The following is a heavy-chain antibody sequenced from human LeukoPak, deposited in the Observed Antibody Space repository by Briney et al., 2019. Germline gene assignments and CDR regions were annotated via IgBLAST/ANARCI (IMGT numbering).Heavy chain of an antibody. Sequence: SETLSLTCTVSGGSISSYYWSWIRQPPGKGLEWIGYIYYSGSTNYNPSLKSRVTISEDTSKNQFSLKLSSVTAADTAVYYCASDYGGNTSFDYWGQGTLVTVSS. D-gene: IGHD4-23*01. J-gene: IGHJ4*02. V-gene: IGHV4-59*08. CDR1: GGSISSYY. CDR2: IYYSGST. CDR3: ASDYGGNTSFDY.